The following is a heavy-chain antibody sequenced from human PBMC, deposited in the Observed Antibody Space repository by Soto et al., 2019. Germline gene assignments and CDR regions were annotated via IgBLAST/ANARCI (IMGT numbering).Heavy chain of an antibody. Sequence: GGSLRLSCAASGFTFSSYSMNWVRQAPGKGLEWVSYISSSSSTIYYADSVKGRFTISRDNAKNSLYLQMNSLRDEDTAVYYCARDRDSSGWYFVRTPYYYYGMDVWCQGITVTVS. V-gene: IGHV3-48*02. J-gene: IGHJ6*02. CDR3: ARDRDSSGWYFVRTPYYYYGMDV. D-gene: IGHD6-19*01. CDR2: ISSSSSTI. CDR1: GFTFSSYS.